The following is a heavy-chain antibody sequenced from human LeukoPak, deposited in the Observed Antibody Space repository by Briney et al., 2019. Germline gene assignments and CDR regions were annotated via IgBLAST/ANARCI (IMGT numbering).Heavy chain of an antibody. CDR1: GGSISSSSYY. Sequence: SETLSLTCTVSGGSISSSSYYWGWIRQPPGKRLEWIGSIYYSGSTYYNPSLKSRVTISVDTSKNQFSLKLSSVTAADTAVYYCARSGPARAATIRVVDYWGQGTLVTVSS. V-gene: IGHV4-39*01. J-gene: IGHJ4*02. D-gene: IGHD5-24*01. CDR3: ARSGPARAATIRVVDY. CDR2: IYYSGST.